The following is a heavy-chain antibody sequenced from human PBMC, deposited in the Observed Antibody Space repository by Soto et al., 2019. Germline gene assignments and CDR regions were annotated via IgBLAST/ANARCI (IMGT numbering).Heavy chain of an antibody. J-gene: IGHJ4*02. CDR2: ISAYNGNT. V-gene: IGHV1-18*01. CDR3: ASITMVRGAPGYFDY. D-gene: IGHD3-10*01. CDR1: GDTFTSYG. Sequence: GASVKVSCKASGDTFTSYGISWVRQAPGQGLEWMGWISAYNGNTNYAQKLQGRVTMTTDTSTSTAYMELRSLRSDDTAVYYCASITMVRGAPGYFDYWGQGTLVTVSS.